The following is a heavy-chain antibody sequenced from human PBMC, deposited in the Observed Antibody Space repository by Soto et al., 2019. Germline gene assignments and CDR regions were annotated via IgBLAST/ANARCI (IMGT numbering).Heavy chain of an antibody. Sequence: EVQLVESGGGLVQPGRSLRLSCAASGFTFDDYAMHWVRQAPGKGLEWVSGISWNSGSIGYADSVKGRFTISRDNAKNSLYLQMNSLRAEDTALYYCAKDIGFGSFDYWGQGTLVTVSS. J-gene: IGHJ4*02. D-gene: IGHD3-16*01. CDR2: ISWNSGSI. CDR1: GFTFDDYA. V-gene: IGHV3-9*01. CDR3: AKDIGFGSFDY.